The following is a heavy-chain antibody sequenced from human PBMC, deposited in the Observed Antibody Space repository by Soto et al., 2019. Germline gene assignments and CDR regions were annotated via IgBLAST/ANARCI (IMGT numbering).Heavy chain of an antibody. V-gene: IGHV3-23*01. CDR1: GFTFSSYA. Sequence: LRLSCAASGFTFSSYAMSWVRQAPGKGLEWVSAISGSGGSTYYADSVKGRFTISRENSKNTLYLQMNSLRAEDTAVYYCARDTSFSQVRGDNWFDPWGQGALVTVSS. J-gene: IGHJ5*01. D-gene: IGHD3-10*01. CDR3: ARDTSFSQVRGDNWFDP. CDR2: ISGSGGST.